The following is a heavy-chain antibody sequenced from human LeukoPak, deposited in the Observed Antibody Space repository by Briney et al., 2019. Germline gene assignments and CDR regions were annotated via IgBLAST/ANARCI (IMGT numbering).Heavy chain of an antibody. V-gene: IGHV1-8*01. CDR1: GYTFTSYD. J-gene: IGHJ4*02. CDR3: ARGEAPLDSSSWGA. CDR2: MNPNSGNT. Sequence: ASVKVSCKASGYTFTSYDINWVREATGQGLEWMGWMNPNSGNTGYAQKFQGRVTMTRNTSISTAYMELSSLRSEDTAVYYCARGEAPLDSSSWGAWRQGTLVTVSS. D-gene: IGHD6-13*01.